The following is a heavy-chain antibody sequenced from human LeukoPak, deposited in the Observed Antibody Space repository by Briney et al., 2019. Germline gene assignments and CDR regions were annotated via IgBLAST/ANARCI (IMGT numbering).Heavy chain of an antibody. J-gene: IGHJ4*02. CDR2: VRGSGTDT. Sequence: GGYLRLSCAASGFTFSTYAMTWVRQAPGKGLEWVSAVRGSGTDTYYADSVKGRFTISRDNSKNTLYLQMNSLRAEDTAIYYCAKTSRRDSAYDSPFDYWGQGTLVTVSS. CDR1: GFTFSTYA. D-gene: IGHD5-12*01. CDR3: AKTSRRDSAYDSPFDY. V-gene: IGHV3-23*01.